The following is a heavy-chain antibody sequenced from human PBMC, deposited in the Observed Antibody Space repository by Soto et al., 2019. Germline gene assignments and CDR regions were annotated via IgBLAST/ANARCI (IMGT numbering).Heavy chain of an antibody. J-gene: IGHJ5*02. Sequence: GASVKVSCKASGGTFSSYAISWVRQAPGQGLEWMGGIIPIFGTANYAQKFQGRVTITADESTSTAYMELSSLRSEDTAVYYCARDRGIAAELKFADTGFDPWGQGTLVTVSS. CDR3: ARDRGIAAELKFADTGFDP. V-gene: IGHV1-69*13. CDR2: IIPIFGTA. CDR1: GGTFSSYA. D-gene: IGHD6-13*01.